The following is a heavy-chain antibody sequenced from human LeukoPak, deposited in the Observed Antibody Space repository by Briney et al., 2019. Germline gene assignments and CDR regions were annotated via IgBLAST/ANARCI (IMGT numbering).Heavy chain of an antibody. Sequence: GGSLRLSCAASGFTFSSYEMNWVRQAPGKGLEWVSYISSSGSTIYYADSVKGRFTISRDNAKNSLYLQMNGLRAEDTAVYYCARVASEIVVVTRRSWGQGTLVTVSS. CDR3: ARVASEIVVVTRRS. CDR2: ISSSGSTI. J-gene: IGHJ4*02. V-gene: IGHV3-48*03. CDR1: GFTFSSYE. D-gene: IGHD3-22*01.